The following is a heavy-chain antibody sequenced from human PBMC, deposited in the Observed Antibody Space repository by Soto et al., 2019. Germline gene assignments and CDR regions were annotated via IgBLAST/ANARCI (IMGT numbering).Heavy chain of an antibody. Sequence: PGGSLRLSCAASGFTFSDYYMSWIRQAPGKGLEWVSYISSSGSTIYYADSVKGRFTISRDNAKNSLYLQMNTLRAEDTAVYYCARSSTVTTTRMIYFDYWGQGTLVTVSS. CDR2: ISSSGSTI. D-gene: IGHD4-17*01. CDR1: GFTFSDYY. J-gene: IGHJ4*02. CDR3: ARSSTVTTTRMIYFDY. V-gene: IGHV3-11*01.